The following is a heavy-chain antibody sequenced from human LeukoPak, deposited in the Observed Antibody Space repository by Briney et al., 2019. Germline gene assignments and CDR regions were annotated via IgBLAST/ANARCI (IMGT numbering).Heavy chain of an antibody. CDR2: IYYSGRT. J-gene: IGHJ4*02. CDR1: GGSISSSIYY. V-gene: IGHV4-39*02. CDR3: ARPDSGKSSLDY. Sequence: PSEXXSLTCTVSGGSISSSIYYWGWIRQPPGKGLEWIGSIYYSGRTHYNPSLKSRVTISVDTSKNHFSLKLSSVTAADTAVYYCARPDSGKSSLDYWGQGTLVTVSS. D-gene: IGHD3-10*01.